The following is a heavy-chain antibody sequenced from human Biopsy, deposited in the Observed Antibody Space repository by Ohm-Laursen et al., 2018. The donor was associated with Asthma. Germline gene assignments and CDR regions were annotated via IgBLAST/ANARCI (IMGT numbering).Heavy chain of an antibody. V-gene: IGHV4-39*01. CDR3: VRGSSSWHHGPFHYYYGLDV. CDR1: SGSGGYMRSGNYC. CDR2: IYYSGTT. Sequence: GTLSLTCSLSSGSGGYMRSGNYCWGWIRQPSGKGLEWIGSIYYSGTTYYNPSLESRVTVSADTSKNQFSLKLTSVTAADTAVYYCVRGSSSWHHGPFHYYYGLDVWGQGTTATVSS. D-gene: IGHD6-13*01. J-gene: IGHJ6*02.